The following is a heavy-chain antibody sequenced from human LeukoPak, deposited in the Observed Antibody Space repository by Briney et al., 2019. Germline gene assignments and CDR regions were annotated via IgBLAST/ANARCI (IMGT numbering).Heavy chain of an antibody. CDR1: GFTFGDYG. J-gene: IGHJ4*02. Sequence: GGSLRLSCAASGFTFGDYGMSWVRQAPGKGLVWVSRINSDGSSTSYADSVKGRFTISRDNAKNTLYLQMNSLRAEDTALYYCARPLSGYSSSLGFWGQGTLVTVSS. D-gene: IGHD6-6*01. CDR3: ARPLSGYSSSLGF. CDR2: INSDGSST. V-gene: IGHV3-74*01.